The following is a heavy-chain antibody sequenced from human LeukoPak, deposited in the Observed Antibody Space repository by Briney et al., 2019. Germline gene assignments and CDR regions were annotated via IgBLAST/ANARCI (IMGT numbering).Heavy chain of an antibody. CDR2: IYYSGST. D-gene: IGHD3-9*01. V-gene: IGHV4-59*01. J-gene: IGHJ6*02. CDR1: GGSISSYY. Sequence: PSEALSLTCTVSGGSISSYYWSWIRQPPGKGLEWIGYIYYSGSTNYNPSLKSRVTISVDTSKNQFSLKLSSVTAADTAAYYCARIPSTYYDILTGYYRNYYGMDVWGQGTTVTVSS. CDR3: ARIPSTYYDILTGYYRNYYGMDV.